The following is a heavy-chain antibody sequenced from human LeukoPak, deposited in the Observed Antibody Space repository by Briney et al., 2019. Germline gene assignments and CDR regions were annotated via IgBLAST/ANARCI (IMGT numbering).Heavy chain of an antibody. V-gene: IGHV3-9*01. Sequence: QAGGSLRLSCAASGFTFDDYAMHWVRQAPGKGLEWVSGISWNSGSIGYADSVKGRFTISRDNAKNSLYLQMNSLRAEDTALYYCAKDIGGYSYGVYFDYWGQGTLVTVSS. CDR2: ISWNSGSI. CDR3: AKDIGGYSYGVYFDY. J-gene: IGHJ4*02. D-gene: IGHD5-18*01. CDR1: GFTFDDYA.